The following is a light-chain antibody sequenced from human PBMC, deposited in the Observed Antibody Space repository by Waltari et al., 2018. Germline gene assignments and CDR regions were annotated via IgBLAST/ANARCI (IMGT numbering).Light chain of an antibody. J-gene: IGKJ4*01. CDR2: DAT. Sequence: EIVLTQSPATLSLSPGQRVTLSCRASQSVYSYLAWYQQKPGQAPRLLIYDATNRAAGFAGRYSGSGSGTDCTVTISSLEPDDFAVDYWQQRGKWLTFGGGTKVGIK. CDR3: QQRGKWLT. V-gene: IGKV3-11*01. CDR1: QSVYSY.